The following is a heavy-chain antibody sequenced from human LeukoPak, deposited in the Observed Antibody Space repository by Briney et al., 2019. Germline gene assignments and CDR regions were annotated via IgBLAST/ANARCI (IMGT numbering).Heavy chain of an antibody. CDR1: GFTFSSYA. Sequence: GGSLRLSCAASGFTFSSYAMSWVRQAPGKGLEWVSTISGSGGSTYYADSVKGRFTISRDNSKNTLYLQMNSLRAEDTAVYYCAKDGGGYDTSGYYYGDYWGQGTLVTVSS. D-gene: IGHD3-22*01. CDR3: AKDGGGYDTSGYYYGDY. J-gene: IGHJ4*02. V-gene: IGHV3-23*01. CDR2: ISGSGGST.